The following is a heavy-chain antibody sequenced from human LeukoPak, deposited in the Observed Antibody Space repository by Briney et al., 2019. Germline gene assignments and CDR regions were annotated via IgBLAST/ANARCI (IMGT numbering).Heavy chain of an antibody. V-gene: IGHV3-15*01. CDR3: TSLVGSRTY. Sequence: PGGSLRLSCAGSGFNFQYAWMTWVRQAPGKGPEWVGRSKSKRDGETTDYTTLVKSRLSISRDVSKNTVYLQMNSLRTEDTAVYYCTSLVGSRTYWGQGTLVAVSS. D-gene: IGHD2-15*01. CDR2: SKSKRDGETT. CDR1: GFNFQYAW. J-gene: IGHJ4*02.